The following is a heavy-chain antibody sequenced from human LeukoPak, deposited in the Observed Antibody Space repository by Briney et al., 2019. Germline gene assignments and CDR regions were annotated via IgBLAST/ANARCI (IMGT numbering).Heavy chain of an antibody. CDR3: ARGFTIFGVVNDGFDI. CDR1: GFTFSSYW. V-gene: IGHV3-74*01. J-gene: IGHJ3*02. Sequence: GGSLRLSCAASGFTFSSYWMHWVRQAPGKGLVWVSRINSDGSTTSYADSVKGRFTISRDNAKNTPYLQMNSLRVEDTAVYYCARGFTIFGVVNDGFDIWGQGTTVTVSS. D-gene: IGHD3-3*01. CDR2: INSDGSTT.